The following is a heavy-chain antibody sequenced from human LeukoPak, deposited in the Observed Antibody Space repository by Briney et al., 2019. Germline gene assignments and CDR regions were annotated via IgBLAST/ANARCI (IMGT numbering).Heavy chain of an antibody. D-gene: IGHD1-1*01. V-gene: IGHV1-8*01. Sequence: ASVKVSCKASGYTFTSYDINWVRQATGQGLEWMGWMNPNSGNTGYAQKFQGRVTMTRNTSISTAYMELSSLRSEDTAVYYCATTKPGSYYYYGMDVWGQGTTVTVSS. CDR1: GYTFTSYD. J-gene: IGHJ6*02. CDR3: ATTKPGSYYYYGMDV. CDR2: MNPNSGNT.